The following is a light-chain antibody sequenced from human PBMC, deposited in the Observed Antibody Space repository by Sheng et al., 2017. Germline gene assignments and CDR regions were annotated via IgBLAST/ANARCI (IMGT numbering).Light chain of an antibody. J-gene: IGLJ1*01. CDR2: DVS. V-gene: IGLV2-14*03. Sequence: QSALTQPASVSGSPGQSITISCTGASSDVGGYDYVSWYQQHPGKAPKLMIYDVSDRPSGVSNRFSGSKSGNTASLTISGLQAEDEADYYCSSFTSYSTHVFGTGTRVTVL. CDR1: SSDVGGYDY. CDR3: SSFTSYSTHV.